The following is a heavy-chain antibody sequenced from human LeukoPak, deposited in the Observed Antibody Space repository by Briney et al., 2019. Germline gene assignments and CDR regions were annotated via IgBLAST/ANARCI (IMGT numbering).Heavy chain of an antibody. V-gene: IGHV3-30*02. CDR2: IRYDGSNK. J-gene: IGHJ6*03. CDR1: GFTFSSYG. Sequence: GGSLRLSCAASGFTFSSYGMHWVRQAPGKGLEGVAFIRYDGSNKYYADSVKGRFTISRDNSKNTLYLQMNSLRAEDTAVYYCTRDHPAPMVRGVPYYYYYMDVWGKGTTVTISS. CDR3: TRDHPAPMVRGVPYYYYYMDV. D-gene: IGHD3-10*01.